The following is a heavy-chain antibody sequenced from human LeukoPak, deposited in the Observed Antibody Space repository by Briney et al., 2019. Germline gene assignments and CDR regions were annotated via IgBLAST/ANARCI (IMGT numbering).Heavy chain of an antibody. CDR1: GFTFRNFA. D-gene: IGHD3-9*01. J-gene: IGHJ6*04. CDR3: ASTLYDIMTGTYGLDV. Sequence: GGSLRLSCAASGFTFRNFAMHWVRQAPGKGLEWVAVIWDDGNSRDYADSVKGRFTISRDNSKNTLYLQMNGLRADDTAVYYCASTLYDIMTGTYGLDVWGKGTTVTVSS. CDR2: IWDDGNSR. V-gene: IGHV3-33*01.